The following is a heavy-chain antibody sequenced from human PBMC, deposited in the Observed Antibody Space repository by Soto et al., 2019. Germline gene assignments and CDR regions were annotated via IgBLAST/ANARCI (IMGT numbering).Heavy chain of an antibody. CDR2: IYYSGST. D-gene: IGHD2-21*02. CDR3: ARARSRCGAACFDY. CDR1: GGSINSGDYC. Sequence: SETLSLTCTVSGGSINSGDYCWSWIRQHPGKGLEWIAYIYYSGSTSYNPSLKSRVIISMDTSRDQFSLTLTSVTAADTAVYYCARARSRCGAACFDYWGQGTLVTVSS. J-gene: IGHJ4*02. V-gene: IGHV4-31*03.